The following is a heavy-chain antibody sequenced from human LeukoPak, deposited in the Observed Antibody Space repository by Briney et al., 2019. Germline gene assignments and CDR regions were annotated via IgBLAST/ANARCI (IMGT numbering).Heavy chain of an antibody. V-gene: IGHV1-46*01. J-gene: IGHJ6*02. CDR1: GYTFTSYY. D-gene: IGHD2-15*01. CDR3: ARKGYCSGGSCRTVEYYYYGMDV. Sequence: ASVKVSCKASGYTFTSYYMHWVRQAPGQGLEWMGIINPSGGSTSYAQKFQGRVTMTRDTSTSTVYMELSSLRSEDTAVYYCARKGYCSGGSCRTVEYYYYGMDVWGQGTTVAVSS. CDR2: INPSGGST.